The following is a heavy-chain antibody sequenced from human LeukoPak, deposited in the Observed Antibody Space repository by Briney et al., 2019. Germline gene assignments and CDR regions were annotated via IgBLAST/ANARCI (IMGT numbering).Heavy chain of an antibody. CDR2: IQYDGSNK. CDR1: GFTFSDYR. J-gene: IGHJ4*02. D-gene: IGHD3-10*01. CDR3: AKDGNFGSGRYYRGDS. V-gene: IGHV3-30*02. Sequence: GGSLRLSCAASGFTFSDYRMHWVRQAPGKGLEWVAFIQYDGSNKYYADSVKGRFTISRDNSKNTLYLQMNSLRAEDTAVYYCAKDGNFGSGRYYRGDSWGQGTLVAVSS.